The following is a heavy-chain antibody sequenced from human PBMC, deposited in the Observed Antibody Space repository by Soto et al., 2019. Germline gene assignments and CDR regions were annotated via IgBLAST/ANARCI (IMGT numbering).Heavy chain of an antibody. CDR3: TREGYYGSGDYYNERSFDY. J-gene: IGHJ4*02. CDR1: GYTFTNYY. V-gene: IGHV1-46*03. CDR2: INPSVGRT. D-gene: IGHD3-10*01. Sequence: ASVKVSCKASGYTFTNYYMHLVRQAPRQGLEWMGIINPSVGRTTYAQKFQGRVTMTRDTSTNTVYMELNSLRSEDTAVYYCTREGYYGSGDYYNERSFDYWGQGTPVTVSS.